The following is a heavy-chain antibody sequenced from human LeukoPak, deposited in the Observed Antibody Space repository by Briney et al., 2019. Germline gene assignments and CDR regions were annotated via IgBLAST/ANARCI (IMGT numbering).Heavy chain of an antibody. J-gene: IGHJ4*02. CDR1: GGSISGSNW. CDR2: IYPRGST. Sequence: PSETLSLTCAVSGGSISGSNWWSWVRQPPGKGLEWMGEIYPRGSTNYNPSLKSRVTISVDKSKNHFSLKLSSVTASDTAVYYCARNGVYNLDYWGQGTPVSVSS. CDR3: ARNGVYNLDY. V-gene: IGHV4-4*02. D-gene: IGHD1-14*01.